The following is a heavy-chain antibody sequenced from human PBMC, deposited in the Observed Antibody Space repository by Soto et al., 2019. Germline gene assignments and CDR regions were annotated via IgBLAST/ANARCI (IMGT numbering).Heavy chain of an antibody. J-gene: IGHJ6*03. D-gene: IGHD2-2*01. Sequence: PGGSLRLSCAASGFTFSGSAMHWVRQASGKGLEWVGRIRSKANSYATAYAASVKGRFTISRDNSKNTAYLQMNSLKAEDTAVYYCAKDRARGYCTSTGCYGDLYYYMDVWGKGTTVTVSS. CDR2: IRSKANSYAT. CDR3: AKDRARGYCTSTGCYGDLYYYMDV. CDR1: GFTFSGSA. V-gene: IGHV3-73*01.